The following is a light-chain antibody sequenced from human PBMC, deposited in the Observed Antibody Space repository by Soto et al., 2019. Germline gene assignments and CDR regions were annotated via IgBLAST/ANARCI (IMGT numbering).Light chain of an antibody. J-gene: IGLJ2*01. CDR2: EGS. V-gene: IGLV2-23*01. CDR3: CSPDLSSIVL. CDR1: SSDVGSDNV. Sequence: QSALTQPASVSGSPGQWITISCTGTSSDVGSDNVVSWYQQHPGKAPKLMIYEGSNRPSGVSNRFSGSKSGNTASLTISGLEAEDGDDYYCCSPDLSSIVLFGGGTKLTVL.